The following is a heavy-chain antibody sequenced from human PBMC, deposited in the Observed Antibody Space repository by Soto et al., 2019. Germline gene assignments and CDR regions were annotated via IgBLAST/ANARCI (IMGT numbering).Heavy chain of an antibody. D-gene: IGHD6-6*01. V-gene: IGHV1-2*02. J-gene: IGHJ4*02. CDR3: ARGGSSSLDY. CDR1: GYTFTGYY. Sequence: QVQLVQSGAEVKKPGASVKVSCKASGYTFTGYYMHWVRQAPGQGSEWRGWINPNSGGTTYAQKFQGRVTVTRDTSISTAYMELSSLRSDDTAVYYCARGGSSSLDYWGQGTLVTVSS. CDR2: INPNSGGT.